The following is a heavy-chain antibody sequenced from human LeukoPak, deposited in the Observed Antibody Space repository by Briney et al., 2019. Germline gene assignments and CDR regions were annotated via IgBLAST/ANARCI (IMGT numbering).Heavy chain of an antibody. J-gene: IGHJ4*02. CDR2: ISYDGSNK. Sequence: GGSLRLSCAASGFTFSSYGMHWARQAPGKGLEWVAVISYDGSNKYYANSVKGRFTISRDNSKNTLYLQMNSLRAEDTAVYYCAKGWQWLSSFWGQGTLVTVSS. CDR1: GFTFSSYG. CDR3: AKGWQWLSSF. V-gene: IGHV3-30*18. D-gene: IGHD6-19*01.